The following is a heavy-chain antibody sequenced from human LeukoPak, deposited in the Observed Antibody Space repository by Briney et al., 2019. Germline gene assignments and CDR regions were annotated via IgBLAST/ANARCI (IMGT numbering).Heavy chain of an antibody. D-gene: IGHD3-22*01. J-gene: IGHJ4*02. CDR1: EFXFSTYA. CDR2: LSGSGAST. Sequence: GGSLRLSCAASEFXFSTYAISWVRQAPGKGLEWISTLSGSGASTYYADSVKGRFSISRDNSKNTVYLQMNTLRVEDTAMYYCAKGRDNSGYDIFDYWGQGTLVTVSS. CDR3: AKGRDNSGYDIFDY. V-gene: IGHV3-23*01.